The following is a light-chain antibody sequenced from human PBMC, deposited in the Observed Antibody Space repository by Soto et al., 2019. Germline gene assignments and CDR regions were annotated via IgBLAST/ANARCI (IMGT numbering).Light chain of an antibody. V-gene: IGKV1-17*01. CDR3: LQQNSYPWT. J-gene: IGKJ1*01. CDR1: QDIGDD. CDR2: ASS. Sequence: DIQMTQSPSSLSASVRDRVTIICRASQDIGDDLGWFQQTPGKAHERLIYASSSLRSGVPSRFSGSGSGTEFTLTISSLQPEDFATYYCLQQNSYPWTFGQGTKVEI.